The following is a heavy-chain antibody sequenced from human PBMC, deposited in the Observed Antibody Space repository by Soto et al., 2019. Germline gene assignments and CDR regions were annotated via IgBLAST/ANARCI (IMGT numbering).Heavy chain of an antibody. CDR2: IDHSGSA. D-gene: IGHD3-22*01. J-gene: IGHJ4*02. Sequence: QEQVQQWGAGLLKPSETLSLTCAVHGDSFSGYYWSWIRQSPGKGLEWIGEIDHSGSANYNPSLASRVSMSVDTSRQQVSLKLSSVTAADTAVYYCARRSAMIVVVFDSWGQGTLVTVSS. CDR1: GDSFSGYY. V-gene: IGHV4-34*01. CDR3: ARRSAMIVVVFDS.